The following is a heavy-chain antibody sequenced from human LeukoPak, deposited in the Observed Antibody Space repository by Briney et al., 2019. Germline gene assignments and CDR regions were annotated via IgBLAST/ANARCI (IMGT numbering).Heavy chain of an antibody. D-gene: IGHD5-24*01. CDR1: GYSISTGYY. Sequence: PSETLSLTCTVSGYSISTGYYWGWIRQPPGKGLEWIGSIYYSGSTYYNPSLKSRVTISVDTSKNQFSLKLSSMTAADTAVYYCARISGDGYNYGWFDPWGQGTLVTVSS. J-gene: IGHJ5*02. V-gene: IGHV4-38-2*02. CDR2: IYYSGST. CDR3: ARISGDGYNYGWFDP.